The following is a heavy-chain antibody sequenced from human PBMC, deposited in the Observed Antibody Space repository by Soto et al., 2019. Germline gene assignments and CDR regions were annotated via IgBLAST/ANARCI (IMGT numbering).Heavy chain of an antibody. CDR1: GDSISTNSYS. D-gene: IGHD4-17*01. CDR2: FYSGST. V-gene: IGHV4-39*07. J-gene: IGHJ3*02. CDR3: ARDPLYDYGDLSHVFEI. Sequence: PSETLSLTCTVSGDSISTNSYSWGWIRQPPGQGLERIGLFYSGSTHYNPSLKSRLTVSVDTSKNQFSLKVSSVTAADTAVYFCARDPLYDYGDLSHVFEIWGQGTMVTVSS.